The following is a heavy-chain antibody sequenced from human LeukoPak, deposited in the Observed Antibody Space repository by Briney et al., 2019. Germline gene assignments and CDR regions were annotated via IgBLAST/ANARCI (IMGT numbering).Heavy chain of an antibody. V-gene: IGHV1-2*02. J-gene: IGHJ4*02. CDR3: ARASINYGSGSYWLDY. D-gene: IGHD3-10*01. Sequence: ASVKVSCKASGYTFTGYYMHWVRQAPGQGLEWMGWINPNSGGTNYAQKFQGRVTMTRDTSISTAYMELSRLRSDDTAVYYCARASINYGSGSYWLDYWGQGTLVTVSS. CDR2: INPNSGGT. CDR1: GYTFTGYY.